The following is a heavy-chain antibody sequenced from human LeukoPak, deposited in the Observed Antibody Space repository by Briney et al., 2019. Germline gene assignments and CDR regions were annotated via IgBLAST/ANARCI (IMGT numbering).Heavy chain of an antibody. CDR2: INWNGGST. Sequence: GGSLRLSCAASGFTFDDYGMSWVRQAPGRGLEWVSGINWNGGSTGYADSVKGRFTIPRDNAKNSLYLQMNSLRAEDTAVYYCAELGITMIGGVWGKGTTVTISS. CDR3: AELGITMIGGV. J-gene: IGHJ6*04. D-gene: IGHD3-10*02. CDR1: GFTFDDYG. V-gene: IGHV3-20*04.